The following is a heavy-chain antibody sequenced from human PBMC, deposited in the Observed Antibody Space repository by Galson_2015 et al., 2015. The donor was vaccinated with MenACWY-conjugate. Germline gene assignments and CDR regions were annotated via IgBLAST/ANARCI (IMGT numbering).Heavy chain of an antibody. CDR2: INTGNGNT. J-gene: IGHJ6*02. CDR3: ARRGDYGDYGMDV. V-gene: IGHV1-3*04. D-gene: IGHD4-17*01. CDR1: GYTFTSYA. Sequence: SVKVSCKASGYTFTSYAMHWVRQAPGQRLEWMGWINTGNGNTKYSQKFQGRVTITRDTSASTAYMELSSLRSEDTAVYYCARRGDYGDYGMDVWGQGTTVTVSS.